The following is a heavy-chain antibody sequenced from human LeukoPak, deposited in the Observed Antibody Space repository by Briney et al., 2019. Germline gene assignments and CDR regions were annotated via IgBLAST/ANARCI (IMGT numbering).Heavy chain of an antibody. D-gene: IGHD3-22*01. V-gene: IGHV1/OR15-3*02. CDR2: INAGNGNT. CDR3: ARELITTKGGRLWFDP. Sequence: ASVKVSCRASGYIFTDYYIHWLRQAPGQGLEWMGWINAGNGNTKYSQEFQGRVTITRDTSASTAYMELSSLRSEDMAVYYCARELITTKGGRLWFDPWGQGTLVTVSS. CDR1: GYIFTDYY. J-gene: IGHJ5*02.